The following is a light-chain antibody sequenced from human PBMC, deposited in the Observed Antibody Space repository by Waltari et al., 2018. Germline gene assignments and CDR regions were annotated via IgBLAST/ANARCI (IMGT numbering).Light chain of an antibody. Sequence: QAGLTQPPSVSKGLRQTATLPCTGNSNNVGNQGADWLQQHQGHPPKLLSYRNNNRPSGISERLSAARSGNTASLTITELQPEDEADYYCKAWDSSLSAWVFGGGTKLTVL. CDR3: KAWDSSLSAWV. V-gene: IGLV10-54*01. CDR2: RNN. CDR1: SNNVGNQG. J-gene: IGLJ3*02.